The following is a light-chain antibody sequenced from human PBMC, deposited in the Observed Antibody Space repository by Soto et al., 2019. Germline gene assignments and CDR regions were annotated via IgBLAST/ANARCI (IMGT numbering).Light chain of an antibody. J-gene: IGKJ4*01. CDR3: QQANSFPLT. CDR1: QSISSW. V-gene: IGKV1-12*01. Sequence: DIQMTQSPSTLSASVGDRVTITCRASQSISSWLAWYQQKPGKVPKLLIYAASTLQSGVPSRFSGSGSGTDFTLTISSLQPEDFATYYCQQANSFPLTFGGGTKVDI. CDR2: AAS.